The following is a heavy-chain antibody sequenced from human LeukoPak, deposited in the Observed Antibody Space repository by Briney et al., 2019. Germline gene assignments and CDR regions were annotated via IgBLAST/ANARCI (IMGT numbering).Heavy chain of an antibody. CDR2: ISGGGGST. J-gene: IGHJ4*02. CDR3: AKDGTAMARDYFAY. CDR1: GGTFSNYA. Sequence: SCKASGGTFSNYAMSWVRQAPGKGLEWVSAISGGGGSTYYADSVKGRFTISRDNSKNTLYLQMSSLRAEDTAVYYCAKDGTAMARDYFAYWGQGTLVTVSS. V-gene: IGHV3-23*01. D-gene: IGHD5-18*01.